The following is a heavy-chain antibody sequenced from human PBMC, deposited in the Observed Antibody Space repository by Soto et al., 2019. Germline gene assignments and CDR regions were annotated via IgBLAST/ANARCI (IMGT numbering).Heavy chain of an antibody. CDR1: GGSISSRTYY. J-gene: IGHJ4*01. CDR3: GRHPEFYDSGPCRLDD. CDR2: IYYSGRT. D-gene: IGHD3-10*01. Sequence: SETLSLTCTVSGGSISSRTYYWGWIRQPPGKGLEWIGSIYYSGRTYYNPSLKSRVTISLDTSDKQFSLKVSSVTVADTAVYYCGRHPEFYDSGPCRLDDWGQGTLVTVSS. V-gene: IGHV4-39*01.